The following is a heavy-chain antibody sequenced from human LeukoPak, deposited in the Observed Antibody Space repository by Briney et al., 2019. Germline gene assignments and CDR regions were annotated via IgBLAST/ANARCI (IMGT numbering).Heavy chain of an antibody. V-gene: IGHV3-48*04. CDR1: GFTFSSYS. J-gene: IGHJ4*02. D-gene: IGHD5-12*01. Sequence: PGGSLRLSCAASGFTFSSYSMNWVRQAPGKGLEWVSYISSSSSTIYYADSVKGRFTISRDNAKNSLYLQMNSLRAEDTAVYYCARDLRGYDSYWGQGTLVTISS. CDR2: ISSSSSTI. CDR3: ARDLRGYDSY.